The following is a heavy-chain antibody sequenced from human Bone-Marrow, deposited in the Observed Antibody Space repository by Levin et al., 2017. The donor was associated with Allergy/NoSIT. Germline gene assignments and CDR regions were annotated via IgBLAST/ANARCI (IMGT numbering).Heavy chain of an antibody. CDR2: INTDGTSR. J-gene: IGHJ4*02. D-gene: IGHD3-10*01. CDR1: GFIFDKYW. CDR3: TRGDNYFGSGSYEG. V-gene: IGHV3-74*03. Sequence: TGESLKISCAASGFIFDKYWMHWVRQAPGKGLVWVSRINTDGTSREYADSVKGRFTISRDNTKNTVFLQMNSLRAEDTAMYYCTRGDNYFGSGSYEGWGQGTLVTVSS.